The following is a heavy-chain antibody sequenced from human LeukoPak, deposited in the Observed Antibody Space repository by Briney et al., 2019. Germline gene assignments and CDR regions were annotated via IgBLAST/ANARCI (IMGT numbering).Heavy chain of an antibody. CDR2: INPNSGGT. Sequence: ASVKVSCKASGYTFTGYYMHWVRQAPGQGLEWMGWINPNSGGTNYAKKLQGRVTMTRDTSISTAYMELSRLRSDDTAVYYCARGEPYDSSGYWFDPWGQGTLVTVSS. D-gene: IGHD3-22*01. CDR1: GYTFTGYY. J-gene: IGHJ5*02. V-gene: IGHV1-2*02. CDR3: ARGEPYDSSGYWFDP.